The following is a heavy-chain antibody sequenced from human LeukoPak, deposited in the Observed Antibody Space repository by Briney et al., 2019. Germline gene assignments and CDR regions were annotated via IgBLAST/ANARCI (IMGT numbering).Heavy chain of an antibody. CDR2: IIPIFGTA. J-gene: IGHJ5*02. CDR3: ARDPPQGLLWFGESENWFDP. CDR1: RGTFSSYA. D-gene: IGHD3-10*01. V-gene: IGHV1-69*13. Sequence: ASVKVSCKASRGTFSSYAISWVRQAPGQGLEWMGGIIPIFGTANYAQKFQGRVTITADESTSTAYMELSSLRSEDTAVYYCARDPPQGLLWFGESENWFDPWGQGTLVTVSS.